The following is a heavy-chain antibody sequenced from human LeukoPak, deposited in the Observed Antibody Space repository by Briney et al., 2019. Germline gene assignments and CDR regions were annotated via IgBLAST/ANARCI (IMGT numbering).Heavy chain of an antibody. CDR3: ARAPGPMGDFDY. Sequence: ASVKVSCKASGYTFTGYYMHWVRQAPGQGLEWMGWINPNSGGTNYAQKFQGRVTMTRDTSISTAYMELGRLRSDDTAVYYCARAPGPMGDFDYWGQGTLVTVSS. D-gene: IGHD1-26*01. J-gene: IGHJ4*02. CDR2: INPNSGGT. CDR1: GYTFTGYY. V-gene: IGHV1-2*02.